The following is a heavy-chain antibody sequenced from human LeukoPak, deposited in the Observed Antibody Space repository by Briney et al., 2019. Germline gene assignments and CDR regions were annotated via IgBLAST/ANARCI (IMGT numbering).Heavy chain of an antibody. V-gene: IGHV3-48*03. CDR2: LSNSGSAK. D-gene: IGHD4-17*01. Sequence: PGGTLRLTCAATGFPFSSYAMNWVRQAPGKGLEWISYLSNSGSAKYYADSVKDRFTISRDNAKNSLYLQMNSLRAEDTAIYYCAREPNGGYDFDYLGQGTLVTVSS. CDR3: AREPNGGYDFDY. CDR1: GFPFSSYA. J-gene: IGHJ4*02.